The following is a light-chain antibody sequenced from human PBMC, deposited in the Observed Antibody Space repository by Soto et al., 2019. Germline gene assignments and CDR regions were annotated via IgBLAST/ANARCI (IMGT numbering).Light chain of an antibody. V-gene: IGLV1-40*01. CDR1: SSNVGADYD. J-gene: IGLJ1*01. Sequence: QSVLTXPPSVSGAPGQRVTISCTGSSSNVGADYDVPWYQQLPGTAPKLMIYGNSNRPSGVPDRFSGSKSGNTASLTVSGLQAEDEADYYCSSYAGSNSYVFGTGTKVTV. CDR3: SSYAGSNSYV. CDR2: GNS.